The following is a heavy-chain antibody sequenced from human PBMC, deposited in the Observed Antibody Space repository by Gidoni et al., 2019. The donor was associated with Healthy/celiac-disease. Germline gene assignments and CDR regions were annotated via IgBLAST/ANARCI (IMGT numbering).Heavy chain of an antibody. CDR2: IIPIFGTA. Sequence: QVQLVQSGAEVKKPGSSVKVSCKASGGTFSSYAISWVRQAPGQGLEWMGGIIPIFGTANYAQKFQGRVTITADESTSTAYMELSSLRSEDTAVYYCARAAPQYDFWSGYLKYYFDYWGQGTLVTVSS. CDR3: ARAAPQYDFWSGYLKYYFDY. V-gene: IGHV1-69*01. J-gene: IGHJ4*02. CDR1: GGTFSSYA. D-gene: IGHD3-3*01.